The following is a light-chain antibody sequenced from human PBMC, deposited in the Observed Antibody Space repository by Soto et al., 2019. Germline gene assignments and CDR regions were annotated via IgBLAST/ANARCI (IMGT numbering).Light chain of an antibody. CDR1: NIGSKS. CDR3: KVWDSRSDRVV. CDR2: DDS. V-gene: IGLV3-21*02. Sequence: ELTQPPSVSVAPGQTTRITCGENNIGSKSVHWYQQMPGQAPVLVVYDDSDRPSGIPERFSGSNSGNTATLNISRVEAGDEADSYSKVWDSRSDRVVFGGGTKVTV. J-gene: IGLJ2*01.